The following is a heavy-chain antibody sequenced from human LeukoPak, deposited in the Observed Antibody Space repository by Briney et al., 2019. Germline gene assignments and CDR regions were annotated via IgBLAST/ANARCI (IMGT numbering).Heavy chain of an antibody. CDR2: IYHSGST. Sequence: SETLSLTSSVSGASVSSGSYYWSWIRQPPGKGLEWIGYIYHSGSTNYNPSLKSRVTISLDTSKNQFSLRLSSVTAADAAVYYCASRHGDSGSSNCWGQGALVTVSS. D-gene: IGHD3-10*01. CDR3: ASRHGDSGSSNC. V-gene: IGHV4-61*01. CDR1: GASVSSGSYY. J-gene: IGHJ4*02.